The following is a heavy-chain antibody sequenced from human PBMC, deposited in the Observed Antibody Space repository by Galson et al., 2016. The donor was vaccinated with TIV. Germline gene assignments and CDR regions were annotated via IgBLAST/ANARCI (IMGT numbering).Heavy chain of an antibody. D-gene: IGHD2-2*01. CDR1: GDSMRSGYYY. CDR2: IFHSGNT. CDR3: AAGGFCSSSDCYYGGFDY. J-gene: IGHJ4*02. V-gene: IGHV4-31*03. Sequence: TLSLTCTVSGDSMRSGYYYWSWIRQHPGKGLEWIGYIFHSGNTYYNPPLMSRVTISVDTSEDHFSLKLSSVTAADTAVYYCAAGGFCSSSDCYYGGFDYWGQGTLVTVSS.